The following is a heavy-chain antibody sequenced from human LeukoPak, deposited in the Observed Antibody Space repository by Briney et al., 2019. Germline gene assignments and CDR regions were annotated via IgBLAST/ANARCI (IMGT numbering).Heavy chain of an antibody. Sequence: ASVKVSCKASGGTFSSYAISWVRQAPGQGLEWMGGIIPIFGTANYAQKFQGRVAITADESTSTAYMELSSLRSEDTAVYYCARGVIVAIHNWFDPWGQGTLVTVSS. D-gene: IGHD2-15*01. V-gene: IGHV1-69*13. CDR2: IIPIFGTA. CDR1: GGTFSSYA. CDR3: ARGVIVAIHNWFDP. J-gene: IGHJ5*02.